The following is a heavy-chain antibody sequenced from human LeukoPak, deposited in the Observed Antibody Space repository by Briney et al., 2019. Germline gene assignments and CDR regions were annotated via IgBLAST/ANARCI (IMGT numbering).Heavy chain of an antibody. CDR2: IYYSGST. Sequence: PSETLSLTCTVSGGSISSSSYYWGWIRQPPGKGLEWIGSIYYSGSTYYTPSLKSRVTISVDTSKNQFSLKLSSVTAADTAVYYCARAVPSYYDFWSGYFPPNSYYYYYYMDVWGKGTTVTVSS. CDR1: GGSISSSSYY. V-gene: IGHV4-39*07. D-gene: IGHD3-3*01. J-gene: IGHJ6*03. CDR3: ARAVPSYYDFWSGYFPPNSYYYYYYMDV.